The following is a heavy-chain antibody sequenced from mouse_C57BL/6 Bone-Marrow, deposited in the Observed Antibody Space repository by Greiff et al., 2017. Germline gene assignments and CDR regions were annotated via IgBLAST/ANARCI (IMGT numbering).Heavy chain of an antibody. Sequence: EVQLVESGPELVKPGASVKISCKASGYSFTGYYMNWVKQSPEKSLEWIGEINPSTGGTTYNQKFKAKATLTVDKSSSTAYMQLKSLTSEDSAVYYCARWGLRFAYWGQGTLVTVSA. V-gene: IGHV1-42*01. CDR2: INPSTGGT. D-gene: IGHD2-4*01. CDR1: GYSFTGYY. CDR3: ARWGLRFAY. J-gene: IGHJ3*01.